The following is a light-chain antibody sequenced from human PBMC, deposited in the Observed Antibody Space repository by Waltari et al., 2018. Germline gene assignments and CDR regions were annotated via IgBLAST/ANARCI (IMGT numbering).Light chain of an antibody. CDR1: QSISNY. CDR3: QESYT. J-gene: IGKJ2*01. V-gene: IGKV1-39*01. Sequence: DIQMTQSPSSLSASVGDRVTITCRASQSISNYLKWYQQKPGKAPKLLIYATSSLRSGVPSRFSGSGSGTNFTLTISSLQPEDFATYYCQESYTFGQGTKLEIK. CDR2: ATS.